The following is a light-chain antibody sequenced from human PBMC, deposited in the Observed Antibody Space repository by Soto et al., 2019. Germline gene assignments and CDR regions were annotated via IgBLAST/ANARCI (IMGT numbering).Light chain of an antibody. Sequence: DIQMTQSPSSLSASVGDRVTITCRASQSIRTYLNWYQQKPGKAPNLLIYDASTLQSGIPSRFSGSGSGTDFTLSISSLPPEDVETYYCQRSYSNPRTFGQGTKVDIK. J-gene: IGKJ1*01. CDR3: QRSYSNPRT. CDR1: QSIRTY. V-gene: IGKV1-39*01. CDR2: DAS.